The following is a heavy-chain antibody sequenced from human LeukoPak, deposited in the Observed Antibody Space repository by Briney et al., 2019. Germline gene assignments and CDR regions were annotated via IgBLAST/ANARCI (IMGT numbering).Heavy chain of an antibody. Sequence: SETLSLTCAVYGGSFSGYYWSWIRQPPGKGLEWIGEINHSGSTNYNPSLKSRVTISVDTSKNQFSLKLSSVTAADTAVYYCARASRIVSSGYYFYWGQGTLVTVSS. J-gene: IGHJ4*02. D-gene: IGHD3-22*01. V-gene: IGHV4-34*01. CDR3: ARASRIVSSGYYFY. CDR1: GGSFSGYY. CDR2: INHSGST.